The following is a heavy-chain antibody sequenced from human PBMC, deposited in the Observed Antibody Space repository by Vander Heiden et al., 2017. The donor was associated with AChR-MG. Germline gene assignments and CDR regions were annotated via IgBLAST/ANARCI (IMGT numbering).Heavy chain of an antibody. V-gene: IGHV3-48*02. CDR3: ARDRRPRFPFGGDDSYYFDY. J-gene: IGHJ4*02. Sequence: EVQLVESGGGLVQPGGSLRLSCAAPGFPFRSYSMNVVRQVPGKGVEWVSYISSSSSTIYYADSVKGRFTISRDNAKNSLYLQMNSLRDEDTAVYYCARDRRPRFPFGGDDSYYFDYWGQGTLVTVSS. CDR2: ISSSSSTI. D-gene: IGHD3-16*01. CDR1: GFPFRSYS.